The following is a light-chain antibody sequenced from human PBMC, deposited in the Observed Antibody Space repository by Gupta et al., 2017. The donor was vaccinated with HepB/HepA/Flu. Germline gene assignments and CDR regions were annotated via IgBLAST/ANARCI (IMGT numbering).Light chain of an antibody. CDR3: CSYAGSSTPVV. V-gene: IGLV2-23*02. J-gene: IGLJ2*01. CDR1: SSDVGSYNL. CDR2: EVS. Sequence: QPALTPPASVSGSPGQPITISCTGTSSDVGSYNLVSWYQQHPGKAPKLMIYEVSKRPSGVSNRFSGSKSGNTASLTISGLQAEDEADYYCCSYAGSSTPVVFGGGIKLTVL.